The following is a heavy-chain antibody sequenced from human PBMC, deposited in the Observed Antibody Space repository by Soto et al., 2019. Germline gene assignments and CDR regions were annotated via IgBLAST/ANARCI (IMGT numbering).Heavy chain of an antibody. J-gene: IGHJ5*02. CDR2: INPATGNT. CDR1: GYSFATYA. CDR3: ARRYKSAGWLEP. Sequence: QVQLVQSGAEVKKPGTSVKVSCKASGYSFATYAIHWVRHAPGQGLEWMGWINPATGNTEYSDKFQDRVTFTRDTSATTAYMELRGLRSEDTAVYYCARRYKSAGWLEPWGQGTMVTVSS. D-gene: IGHD1-1*01. V-gene: IGHV1-3*01.